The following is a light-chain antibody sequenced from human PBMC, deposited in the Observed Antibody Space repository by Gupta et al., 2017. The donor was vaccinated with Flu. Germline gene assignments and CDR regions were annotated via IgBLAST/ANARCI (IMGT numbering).Light chain of an antibody. J-gene: IGKJ2*03. Sequence: DIQLTQSPSSLSASLGDRVTITCQASQDIRNYLNWYQLNPGKAPKLLIYDGSILETGVPSRFSGSGSGTXFTLTIXSLQPEDTATYYCQQYGHLVVSFGXGTKLEI. CDR1: QDIRNY. CDR2: DGS. CDR3: QQYGHLVVS. V-gene: IGKV1-33*01.